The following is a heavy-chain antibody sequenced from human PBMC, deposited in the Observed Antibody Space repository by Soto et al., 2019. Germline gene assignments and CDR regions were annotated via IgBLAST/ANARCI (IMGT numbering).Heavy chain of an antibody. CDR2: TYYRSKWYN. V-gene: IGHV6-1*01. J-gene: IGHJ5*02. CDR3: GRAHLGSGRYILEPFDP. D-gene: IGHD1-1*01. CDR1: GDSVSSNSAT. Sequence: SQTLSLTCAISGDSVSSNSATWNWIRQSPSRGLEWLGRTYYRSKWYNDYAPSVRSRIIINPDTSKNQFSLQLNSVIPEDTAVYYCGRAHLGSGRYILEPFDPWGQGTLVTVSS.